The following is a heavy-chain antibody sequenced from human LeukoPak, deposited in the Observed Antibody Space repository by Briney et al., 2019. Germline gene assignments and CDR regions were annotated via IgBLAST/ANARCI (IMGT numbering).Heavy chain of an antibody. CDR2: SNPSGDST. CDR3: ARWTTTFLDY. J-gene: IGHJ4*02. V-gene: IGHV1-46*01. Sequence: ASVKVSCKASGYTFTNYYIHWVRQAPGHGLEWMGISNPSGDSTNYAQKFQGRVTMTRDTSTSTDYMDLSSLRSEDTAVYYCARWTTTFLDYWGQGTLVTVSS. CDR1: GYTFTNYY. D-gene: IGHD1-1*01.